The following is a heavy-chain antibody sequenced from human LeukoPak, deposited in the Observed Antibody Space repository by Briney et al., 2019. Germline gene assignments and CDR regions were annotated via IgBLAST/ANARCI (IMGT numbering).Heavy chain of an antibody. CDR2: TRNKANSYTT. CDR3: ARASMYYYDSSGYYHTGAFDI. Sequence: GGSLRLSCAASGFTVSNNYMTWVRQAPGKGLEWVGRTRNKANSYTTEYAASVKGRFTISRDDSKNSLYLQMNSLKTEDTAVYYCARASMYYYDSSGYYHTGAFDIWGQGTMVTVSS. J-gene: IGHJ3*02. V-gene: IGHV3-72*01. CDR1: GFTVSNNY. D-gene: IGHD3-22*01.